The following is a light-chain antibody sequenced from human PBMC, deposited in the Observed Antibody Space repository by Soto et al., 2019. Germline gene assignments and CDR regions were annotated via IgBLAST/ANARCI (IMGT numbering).Light chain of an antibody. Sequence: EIVLTHSPGTLSLSPWEIATLSCRASQSVSSSYLAWYQQKPGQAPRLLIHGASSRATGIPDRFSGSGSGTDFTLTISRVEPEDFAVYYCQQYGSSPPVTFGGGTKVDIK. CDR1: QSVSSSY. CDR3: QQYGSSPPVT. V-gene: IGKV3-20*01. J-gene: IGKJ4*01. CDR2: GAS.